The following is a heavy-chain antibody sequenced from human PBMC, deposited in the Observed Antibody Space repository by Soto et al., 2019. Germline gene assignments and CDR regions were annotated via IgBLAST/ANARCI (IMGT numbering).Heavy chain of an antibody. CDR2: IYYSGST. CDR3: ATGNVDSMLEY. CDR1: GGSISSGGYY. D-gene: IGHD3-3*01. J-gene: IGHJ4*02. Sequence: QVQLQESGPGLVKPSQTLSLTCTVSGGSISSGGYYWSWIRQHPGKGLEWIGYIYYSGSTYYNPSLKSRVTISADSSKNHFSLRLTGVTAADTAVYYCATGNVDSMLEYWGQGTQVAVSS. V-gene: IGHV4-31*03.